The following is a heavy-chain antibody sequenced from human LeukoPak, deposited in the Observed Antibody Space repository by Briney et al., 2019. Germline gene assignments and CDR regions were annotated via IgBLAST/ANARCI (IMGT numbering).Heavy chain of an antibody. V-gene: IGHV4-34*01. D-gene: IGHD5-12*01. CDR1: GGSFSGYY. J-gene: IGHJ4*02. CDR3: ARYLGYSGYKAGWAIDY. Sequence: SETLSLTCAVYGGSFSGYYWSWIRQPPGKGLEWIGEINHSGSTNYNPSLKSRVTISVDTSKNQFSLKLSSVTAADTAVYYCARYLGYSGYKAGWAIDYWGQGTLVTVSS. CDR2: INHSGST.